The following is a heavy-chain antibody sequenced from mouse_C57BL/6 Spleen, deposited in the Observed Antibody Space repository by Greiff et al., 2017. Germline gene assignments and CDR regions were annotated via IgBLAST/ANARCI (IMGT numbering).Heavy chain of an antibody. Sequence: QVQLQQPGAALVKPGASVKLSCKASGYTFTSYWMHWVKQRPGRGLEWIGRIDPNSGGTKYNEKFTRKATLTVDKPSSTAYMQLSSLTSEDSAVYYGARGGGLLYYFDYWGQGTTLTVSS. D-gene: IGHD2-3*01. V-gene: IGHV1-72*01. CDR2: IDPNSGGT. J-gene: IGHJ2*01. CDR3: ARGGGLLYYFDY. CDR1: GYTFTSYW.